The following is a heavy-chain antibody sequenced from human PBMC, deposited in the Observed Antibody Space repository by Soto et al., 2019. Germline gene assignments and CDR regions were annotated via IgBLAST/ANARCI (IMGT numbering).Heavy chain of an antibody. CDR3: ARGLGLWFGEFQDAFDI. Sequence: GGSLRLSCAASGFTFDDYGMSWVRQAPGKGLEWVSGINWNGGSTGYADSVKGRFTISRDNAKNSLYLQMNSLRAEDTALYYCARGLGLWFGEFQDAFDIWGQGTMVTVSS. V-gene: IGHV3-20*04. D-gene: IGHD3-10*01. CDR2: INWNGGST. CDR1: GFTFDDYG. J-gene: IGHJ3*02.